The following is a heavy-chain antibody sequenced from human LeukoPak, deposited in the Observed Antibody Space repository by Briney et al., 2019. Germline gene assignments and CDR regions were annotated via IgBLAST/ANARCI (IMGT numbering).Heavy chain of an antibody. CDR1: GGSFSGYY. J-gene: IGHJ3*02. V-gene: IGHV4-34*01. CDR2: INHSGST. D-gene: IGHD3-16*02. Sequence: PSETLSLTCAVYGGSFSGYYWSWIRQPPGKGLEWIGEINHSGSTNYNPSLKSRVTIPVDTSKNQFSLKLSSVTAADTAVYYCASTPFNYDYIWGSYRYRRAFDIWGQGTMVTVSS. CDR3: ASTPFNYDYIWGSYRYRRAFDI.